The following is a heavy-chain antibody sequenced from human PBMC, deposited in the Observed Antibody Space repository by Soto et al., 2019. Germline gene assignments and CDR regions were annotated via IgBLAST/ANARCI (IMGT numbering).Heavy chain of an antibody. J-gene: IGHJ4*02. D-gene: IGHD3-16*02. Sequence: PGESLKISCKGSGYSFTSYWIGWVRQMPGKGLEWMGIIYPGDSDTRYSPSFQGRVTISADKSISTAYLQWSSLKASDTAMYYCARAMYYDYIWGSYPIDYWGQGTLVTVSS. CDR1: GYSFTSYW. CDR2: IYPGDSDT. V-gene: IGHV5-51*01. CDR3: ARAMYYDYIWGSYPIDY.